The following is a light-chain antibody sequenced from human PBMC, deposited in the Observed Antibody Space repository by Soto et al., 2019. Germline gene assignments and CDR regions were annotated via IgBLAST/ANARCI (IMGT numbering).Light chain of an antibody. CDR3: QQYKSYWT. V-gene: IGKV1-5*01. CDR1: QSISSW. J-gene: IGKJ1*01. CDR2: DAS. Sequence: PSTLSASVGDRVTITCRASQSISSWLAWYQQKPGKAPKVLIYDASSLESGVPSRFSGSGSGTEFTLTISSLQPDDFATYYCQQYKSYWTFGQGTKVDIK.